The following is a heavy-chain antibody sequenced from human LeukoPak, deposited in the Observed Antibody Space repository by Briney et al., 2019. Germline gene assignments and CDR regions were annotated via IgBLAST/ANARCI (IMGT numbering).Heavy chain of an antibody. Sequence: PGGSLRLSCVVSGFTFSSYWMSWVRQAPGKGLEWVANIKQDGSGKYYVDSVKGRFTMSRDNAKNSLYLQMNSLRAEDTAVYYCARVQLELRGAGSYFEYWGQGALVTVSS. J-gene: IGHJ4*02. V-gene: IGHV3-7*01. CDR2: IKQDGSGK. CDR3: ARVQLELRGAGSYFEY. D-gene: IGHD1-26*01. CDR1: GFTFSSYW.